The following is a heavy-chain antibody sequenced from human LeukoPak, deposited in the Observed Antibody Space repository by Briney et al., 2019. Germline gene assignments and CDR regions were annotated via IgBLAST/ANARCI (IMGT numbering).Heavy chain of an antibody. CDR2: IYYSGAT. Sequence: SETLSLTCTVSGYSITNAYYWGWIRQPPGKGLEWIGSIYYSGATYYNPSLKSRVTISVDTSKNQFSLKLNSVTAADTAVYYCARDRYHDSSDSYYYPPFGYWGQGTLVTVSS. D-gene: IGHD3-22*01. CDR3: ARDRYHDSSDSYYYPPFGY. CDR1: GYSITNAYY. J-gene: IGHJ4*02. V-gene: IGHV4-38-2*02.